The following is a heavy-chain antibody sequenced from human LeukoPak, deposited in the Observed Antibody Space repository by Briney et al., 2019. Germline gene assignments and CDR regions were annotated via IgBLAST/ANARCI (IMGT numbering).Heavy chain of an antibody. CDR2: IYHSGST. Sequence: ASETLSLTCAVSGYSISSGYYWGWIRQPPGKGLEWIGSIYHSGSTYYNPSLKSRVTISVDTSKNQFSLKLSSVTAADTAVYYCARRWGWYSDYWGQGTLVTVSS. V-gene: IGHV4-38-2*01. CDR3: ARRWGWYSDY. CDR1: GYSISSGYY. D-gene: IGHD3-16*01. J-gene: IGHJ4*02.